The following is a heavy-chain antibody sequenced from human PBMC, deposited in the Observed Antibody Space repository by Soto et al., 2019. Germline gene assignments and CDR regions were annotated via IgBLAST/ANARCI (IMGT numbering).Heavy chain of an antibody. CDR1: GYSFTSCW. CDR2: IDPSDSYT. J-gene: IGHJ4*02. V-gene: IGHV5-10-1*01. CDR3: ARHMGGVAVAPLDYFDY. Sequence: PGESLNISCKGSGYSFTSCWISWVRQMPGKGLEWMGRIDPSDSYTNYSPSFQGHVTISADKSISTAYLQWSSLKASDTAMYYCARHMGGVAVAPLDYFDYWGQGTLVTVSS. D-gene: IGHD6-19*01.